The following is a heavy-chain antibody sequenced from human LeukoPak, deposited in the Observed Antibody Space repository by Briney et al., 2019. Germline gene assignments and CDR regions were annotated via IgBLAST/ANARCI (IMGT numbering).Heavy chain of an antibody. Sequence: HPGGSLRLSCAASGFTFSSYSMNWVRQAPGKGLEWVSYISSSSSTICYADSVKGRFTISRDNAKNSLYLQMNSLRAEDTAVYYCARDRYGDYTVDYWGQGTLVTVSS. J-gene: IGHJ4*02. CDR1: GFTFSSYS. CDR3: ARDRYGDYTVDY. V-gene: IGHV3-48*01. CDR2: ISSSSSTI. D-gene: IGHD4-17*01.